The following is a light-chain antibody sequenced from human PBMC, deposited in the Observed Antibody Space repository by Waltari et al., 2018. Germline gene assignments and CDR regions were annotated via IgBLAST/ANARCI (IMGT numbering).Light chain of an antibody. V-gene: IGKV3-20*01. CDR2: GAS. J-gene: IGKJ1*01. CDR1: QSVSRF. Sequence: EIVLTQSPGTLSLSPGERGTLSCRASQSVSRFLARYQQKPGQAPRLPIYGASTRATGIPDRFSGSGSGTDFSLTISRLEPEDFAVYYCQKYDRLPATFGQGTKVEIK. CDR3: QKYDRLPAT.